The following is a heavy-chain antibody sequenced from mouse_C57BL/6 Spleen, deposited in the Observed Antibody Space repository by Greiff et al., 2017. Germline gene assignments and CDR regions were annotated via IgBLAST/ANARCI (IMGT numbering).Heavy chain of an antibody. Sequence: DVKLVESGGGLVKPGGSLKLSCAASGFTFSDYGMHWVRQAPEKGLEWVAYISSGSSTIYYADTVKGRFTISRDNAKNTLFLQMTSLRSEDTAMYYCARERSTVVANWYFDVWGTGTTVTVAS. D-gene: IGHD1-1*01. J-gene: IGHJ1*03. V-gene: IGHV5-17*01. CDR3: ARERSTVVANWYFDV. CDR1: GFTFSDYG. CDR2: ISSGSSTI.